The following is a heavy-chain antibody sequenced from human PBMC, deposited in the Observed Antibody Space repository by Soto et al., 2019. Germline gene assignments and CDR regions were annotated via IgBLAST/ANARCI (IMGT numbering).Heavy chain of an antibody. CDR1: GGSISSYY. V-gene: IGHV4-59*01. D-gene: IGHD3-10*01. CDR3: AREVLWFGGGGIDY. Sequence: QVQLQESGPGLVKPSETLSLTCTVSGGSISSYYWSWIRQPPGKGLEWIGYIYYSGSTNYNPSLKSRVTISVDTSKNQFSLKLSSVTAADTAVYYCAREVLWFGGGGIDYWGQGTLDTVSS. CDR2: IYYSGST. J-gene: IGHJ4*02.